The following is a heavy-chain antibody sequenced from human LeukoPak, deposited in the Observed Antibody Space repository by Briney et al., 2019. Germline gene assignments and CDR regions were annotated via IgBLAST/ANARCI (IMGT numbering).Heavy chain of an antibody. Sequence: SETLSLTCTVSGGSFSGFFWSWIRQPPGKGLEWIGYIFDTGSTSYNPSLKGRVSISLDTSKNQFSLKLSSVTAADTAVYYCASPPGAGNSGVEYFDYWGQGTLVTVSS. V-gene: IGHV4-59*08. CDR1: GGSFSGFF. J-gene: IGHJ4*02. D-gene: IGHD4-23*01. CDR2: IFDTGST. CDR3: ASPPGAGNSGVEYFDY.